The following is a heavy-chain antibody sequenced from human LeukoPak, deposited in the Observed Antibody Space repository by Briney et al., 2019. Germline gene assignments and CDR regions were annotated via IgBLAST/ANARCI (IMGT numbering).Heavy chain of an antibody. D-gene: IGHD3-9*01. J-gene: IGHJ6*03. CDR1: GYTFTGYY. CDR3: ARDRSDILTGSPYYYYMDV. Sequence: ASVKVPCKASGYTFTGYYMHWVRQAPGQGLEWMGWINPNSGGTNYAQKFQGRVTMTRDTSISTAYMELSRLRSDDTAVYYCARDRSDILTGSPYYYYMDVWGKGTTVTVSS. CDR2: INPNSGGT. V-gene: IGHV1-2*02.